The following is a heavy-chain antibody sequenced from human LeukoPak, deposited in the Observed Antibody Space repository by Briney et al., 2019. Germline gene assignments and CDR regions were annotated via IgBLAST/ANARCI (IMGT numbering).Heavy chain of an antibody. V-gene: IGHV1-18*01. CDR1: GYTFTSYG. D-gene: IGHD2/OR15-2a*01. Sequence: ASVKVSCKASGYTFTSYGIGWVRQAPGQGLEWMGWISAYNGDTYYAPKFQGRVTLTTDTPTSTAYMEMRSLRSDDTAVYYCARFHADYFYTYGMDVWGQGTTVTVSS. CDR3: ARFHADYFYTYGMDV. J-gene: IGHJ6*02. CDR2: ISAYNGDT.